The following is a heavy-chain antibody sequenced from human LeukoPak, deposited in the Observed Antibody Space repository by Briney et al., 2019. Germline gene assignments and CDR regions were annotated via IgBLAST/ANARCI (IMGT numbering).Heavy chain of an antibody. CDR3: TRDRGAYNLYDY. V-gene: IGHV3-49*03. J-gene: IGHJ4*02. CDR2: IRSKAYGETA. D-gene: IGHD1-1*01. CDR1: GFTFGDYA. Sequence: GGSLRLSCTASGFTFGDYAMSWIRQAPGKGLEWVGFIRSKAYGETADYAASVKGRFTISRDDSKAIAYLQMNSLETEDTAVYHCTRDRGAYNLYDYWGQGTLVTVSS.